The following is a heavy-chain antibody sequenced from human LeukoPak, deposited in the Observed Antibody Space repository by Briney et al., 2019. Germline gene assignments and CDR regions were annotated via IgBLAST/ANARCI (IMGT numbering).Heavy chain of an antibody. CDR1: GGSISGSSYY. V-gene: IGHV4-39*07. J-gene: IGHJ4*02. CDR2: IYYSGST. D-gene: IGHD3-22*01. CDR3: ARGGALWTMMN. Sequence: SETLSLTCTVSGGSISGSSYYWGWIRQPPGKGLEWIGSIYYSGSTYYNPSLKSRVTIPVDTSKNQFSLKLTSVTAADTAVYYCARGGALWTMMNWGQGTLVTVSS.